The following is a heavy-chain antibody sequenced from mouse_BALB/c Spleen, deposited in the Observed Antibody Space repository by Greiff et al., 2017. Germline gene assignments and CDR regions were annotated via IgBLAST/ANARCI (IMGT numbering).Heavy chain of an antibody. CDR1: GFTFSSYA. Sequence: EVMLVESGGGLVKPGGSLKLSCAASGFTFSSYAMSWVRQTPEKRLEWVASISSGGSTYYPDSVKGRFTISRDNARNILYLQMSSLRSEDTAMYYCAREIYYDYDGYAMDYWGQGTSVTVSS. D-gene: IGHD2-4*01. CDR3: AREIYYDYDGYAMDY. V-gene: IGHV5-6-5*01. CDR2: ISSGGST. J-gene: IGHJ4*01.